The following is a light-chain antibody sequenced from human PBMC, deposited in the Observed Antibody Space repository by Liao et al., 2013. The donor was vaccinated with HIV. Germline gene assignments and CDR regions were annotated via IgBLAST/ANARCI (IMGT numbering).Light chain of an antibody. J-gene: IGLJ3*02. Sequence: SYELTQPPSVSVAPGKTARITCGENNIGSKTVHWYQQRPGQAPVLVIYYDSHRPSGIPERFSGSSSETTVTLTISRAQVEDEADYYCYSATDNNWVFGGGTKLTVL. V-gene: IGLV3-21*01. CDR2: YDS. CDR3: YSATDNNWV. CDR1: NIGSKT.